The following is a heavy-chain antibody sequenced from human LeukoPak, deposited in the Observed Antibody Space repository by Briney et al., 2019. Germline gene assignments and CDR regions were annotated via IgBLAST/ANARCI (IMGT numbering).Heavy chain of an antibody. J-gene: IGHJ6*03. CDR3: ARIPYYYDSSGYFYYYYYMDV. V-gene: IGHV3-11*01. CDR1: GFSFSDYY. Sequence: PGGSLRLSCAASGFSFSDYYMSWIRQAPGKGLEWVSYISVSGFTIYYADSVKGRFAISRDNAENSLYLEVNSLRAEDTAVYYCARIPYYYDSSGYFYYYYYMDVWGKGTTVTVSS. D-gene: IGHD3-22*01. CDR2: ISVSGFTI.